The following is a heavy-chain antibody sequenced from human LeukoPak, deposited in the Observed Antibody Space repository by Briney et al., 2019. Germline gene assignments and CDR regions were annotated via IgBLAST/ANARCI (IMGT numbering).Heavy chain of an antibody. CDR3: ASTQYCSGGSCYSCDY. D-gene: IGHD2-15*01. V-gene: IGHV1-2*02. J-gene: IGHJ4*02. CDR1: GYTFTGYY. CDR2: INPNSGGT. Sequence: ASVKVSCKASGYTFTGYYMHRVRQAPGQGLEWMGWINPNSGGTNYAQKFQGRVTMTRDTSISTAYMELSRLRSDDTAVYYCASTQYCSGGSCYSCDYWGQGTLVTVSS.